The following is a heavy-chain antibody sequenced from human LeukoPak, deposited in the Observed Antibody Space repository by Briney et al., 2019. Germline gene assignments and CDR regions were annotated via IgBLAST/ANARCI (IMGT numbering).Heavy chain of an antibody. V-gene: IGHV4-30-2*01. CDR3: ARGRGLRSWLGPPAGFDY. Sequence: SQTLSLTCAVSGGSISSGGYSWSWVRQPPGEGLEWVGYIYHSGSTYYNPSLQSRVTISLDRSKNQFSLKLSSVTAADTAVYYCARGRGLRSWLGPPAGFDYWGQGTLVTVSS. CDR2: IYHSGST. CDR1: GGSISSGGYS. D-gene: IGHD3-3*01. J-gene: IGHJ4*02.